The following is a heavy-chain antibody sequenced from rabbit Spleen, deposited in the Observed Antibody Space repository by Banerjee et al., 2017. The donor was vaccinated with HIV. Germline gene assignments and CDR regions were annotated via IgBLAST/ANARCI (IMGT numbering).Heavy chain of an antibody. CDR3: ARGYAGSDDAFDP. J-gene: IGHJ2*01. V-gene: IGHV1S69*01. Sequence: QSMEESGGRLVTPGTPLTLTCTVSGFSLSSYEMNWVRQAPGKGLEWIGVISSSSSIVYATWAKGRFTISKTSTTVALKITSPTTEDTATYFCARGYAGSDDAFDPWGPGTLVTVS. CDR1: GFSLSSYE. D-gene: IGHD4-2*01. CDR2: ISSSSSI.